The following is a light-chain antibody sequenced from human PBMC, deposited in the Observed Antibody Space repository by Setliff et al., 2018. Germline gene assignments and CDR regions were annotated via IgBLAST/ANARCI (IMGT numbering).Light chain of an antibody. CDR3: QHYNSYSRT. V-gene: IGKV1-5*03. CDR2: MXX. CDR1: QSLNNW. J-gene: IGKJ1*01. Sequence: DIQMTQSPSTLSASVGDRVTITCRASQSLNNWLAWYQQEPGKAXXXLIYMXXXXXXXXXXRXXXXXSGXXXXLXXSSLQPDDFATYYCQHYNSYSRTFGQGTKVDIK.